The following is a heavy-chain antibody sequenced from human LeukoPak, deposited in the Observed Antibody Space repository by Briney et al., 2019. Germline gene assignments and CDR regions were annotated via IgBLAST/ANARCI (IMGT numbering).Heavy chain of an antibody. J-gene: IGHJ4*02. CDR3: AKDYQWGFDY. V-gene: IGHV3-30*02. CDR2: IVDYGSNK. Sequence: GGSLRLSCVASGFPFSDNNMRWVRQAPDKGLEGVMFIVDYGSNKNYGHSVKGRLTISRDNSKNTVYLQMNRLTADDTAVYYCAKDYQWGFDYWGQGTLVTVSS. CDR1: GFPFSDNN. D-gene: IGHD1-26*01.